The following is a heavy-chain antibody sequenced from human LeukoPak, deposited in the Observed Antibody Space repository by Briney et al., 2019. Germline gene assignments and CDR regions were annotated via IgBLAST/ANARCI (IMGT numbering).Heavy chain of an antibody. Sequence: SVKVSCKASGGTFSSYGFSWVRQAPGQGLEWMGGLIPISGTANYAQKFQGRVTIIADESTSTAYMELSSLRSEDTAVYYCARDAQEYHYGSGDYAFWGQGTQVSVSS. CDR3: ARDAQEYHYGSGDYAF. CDR2: LIPISGTA. CDR1: GGTFSSYG. V-gene: IGHV1-69*13. D-gene: IGHD3-22*01. J-gene: IGHJ1*01.